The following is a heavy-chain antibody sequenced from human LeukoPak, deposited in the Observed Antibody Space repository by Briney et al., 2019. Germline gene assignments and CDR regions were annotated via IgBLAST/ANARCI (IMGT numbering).Heavy chain of an antibody. CDR3: ASHYSSSWYSHVGS. D-gene: IGHD6-13*01. V-gene: IGHV4-31*03. J-gene: IGHJ5*02. Sequence: KPSQTLSLTCTVSGGSISSGGYYWSWIRQHPGKGLEWIGYIYYSGSTNYNPSLKSRVTISVDTSKNQFSLKLSSVTAADTAVYYCASHYSSSWYSHVGSWGQGTLVTVSS. CDR1: GGSISSGGYY. CDR2: IYYSGST.